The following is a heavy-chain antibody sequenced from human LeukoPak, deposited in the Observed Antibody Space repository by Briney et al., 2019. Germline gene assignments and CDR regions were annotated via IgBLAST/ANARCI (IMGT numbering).Heavy chain of an antibody. Sequence: QSGPTLVNPTQTLTLTCTFSGFSLSTSPMGVSWICLPPGKALAWLTRIDWDDDKYYNTSLKTRLSISKDTSKNQVVLTRTNMDPVDTGTYYCAGMAPLSLAGFFFDYWGQGALVTVSS. J-gene: IGHJ4*02. CDR3: AGMAPLSLAGFFFDY. CDR2: IDWDDDK. V-gene: IGHV2-70*11. CDR1: GFSLSTSPMG. D-gene: IGHD6-19*01.